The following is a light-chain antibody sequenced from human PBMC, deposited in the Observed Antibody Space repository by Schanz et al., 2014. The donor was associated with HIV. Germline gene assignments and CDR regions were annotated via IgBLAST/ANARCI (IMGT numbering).Light chain of an antibody. CDR3: MHTLQNPT. V-gene: IGKV2-28*01. CDR1: QSLLHSNGYNY. CDR2: LGS. J-gene: IGKJ1*01. Sequence: DIVMTPSPLSLPVTPGEPASISCRSSQSLLHSNGYNYLDWYLQKPGQSPQLLIYLGSNRASGVPDRFSGSGSGTDFTLKISTVEAEDVGTYYCMHTLQNPTFGQGTKVEIK.